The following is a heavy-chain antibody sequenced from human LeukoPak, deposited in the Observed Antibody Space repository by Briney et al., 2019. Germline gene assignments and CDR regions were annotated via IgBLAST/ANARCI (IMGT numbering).Heavy chain of an antibody. CDR3: ARDHGYDAYYFDY. CDR2: ITSSGRYI. Sequence: GGSLRLSCAASGFTFSSYSMNWVRQAPGKGLEWVSSITSSGRYIYYADSVKGRFTISRDNSENSLYLQMNSLRAEDTALYYCARDHGYDAYYFDYWGQGTLVTVSS. J-gene: IGHJ4*02. V-gene: IGHV3-21*01. CDR1: GFTFSSYS. D-gene: IGHD4/OR15-4a*01.